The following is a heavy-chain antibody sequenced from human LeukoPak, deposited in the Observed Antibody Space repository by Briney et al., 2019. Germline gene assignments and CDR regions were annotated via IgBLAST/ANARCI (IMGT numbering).Heavy chain of an antibody. CDR2: TIPILGIA. CDR1: GGTFSSYA. Sequence: SVKVSCKASGGTFSSYAISWVRQAPGQGLEWMGRTIPILGIANYAQKFQGRVTITADKSTSTAYMELSSLRSEDTAVYYCARERWSGGPDYGMDVWGQGTTVTVSS. CDR3: ARERWSGGPDYGMDV. J-gene: IGHJ6*02. D-gene: IGHD2-15*01. V-gene: IGHV1-69*04.